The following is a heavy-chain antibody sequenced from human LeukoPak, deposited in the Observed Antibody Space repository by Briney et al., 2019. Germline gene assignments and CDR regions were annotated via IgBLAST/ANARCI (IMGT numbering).Heavy chain of an antibody. CDR1: GFIFSDYN. J-gene: IGHJ4*02. D-gene: IGHD6-13*01. V-gene: IGHV3-48*02. Sequence: GGSLRLSRAASGFIFSDYNMNWVRQAPGKGLEWVSYISSRSSTIYYAESVKGRFTVSRDNAKNSLYLQMNSLRDEDTAVYYCARVFTSAPGDDYWGLGTLVTVSS. CDR2: ISSRSSTI. CDR3: ARVFTSAPGDDY.